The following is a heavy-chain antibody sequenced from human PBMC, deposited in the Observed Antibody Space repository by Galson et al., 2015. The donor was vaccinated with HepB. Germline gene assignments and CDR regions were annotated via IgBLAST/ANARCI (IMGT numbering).Heavy chain of an antibody. V-gene: IGHV5-51*01. Sequence: QSGAEVKKPGESLKISCKASGYSFITYWIGWVRQMPGKGLEWMGIIYPGDSDTNYSPSFQGHVTISADKSISTAYLQWSSLKASDTAMYYCARMDCNGGSCYSFDPWGQGTLVTVSS. CDR2: IYPGDSDT. CDR3: ARMDCNGGSCYSFDP. J-gene: IGHJ5*02. CDR1: GYSFITYW. D-gene: IGHD2-15*01.